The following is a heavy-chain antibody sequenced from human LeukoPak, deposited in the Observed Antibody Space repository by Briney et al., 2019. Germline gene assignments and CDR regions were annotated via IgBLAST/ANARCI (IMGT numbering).Heavy chain of an antibody. CDR1: GGPISSYY. J-gene: IGHJ4*02. Sequence: SETLSLTCTVSGGPISSYYWSWIRQPAGGALEWIGRMYSSGTTNYSPSLKSRVTMSVDTSKNQFSLKLSSVTAADTAVYFCARGRSTTIADFWGQGTLVSVSS. V-gene: IGHV4-4*07. CDR2: MYSSGTT. CDR3: ARGRSTTIADF. D-gene: IGHD3-10*01.